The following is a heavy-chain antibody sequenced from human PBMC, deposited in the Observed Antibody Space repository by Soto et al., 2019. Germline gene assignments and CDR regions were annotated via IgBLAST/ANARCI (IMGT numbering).Heavy chain of an antibody. Sequence: PSETLSLTCAVYGGSFSGYYWSWIRQPPGKGLEWIGEINHSGSTNYNPSLKSRVTISVDTSKNQFSLKLSSVTAADTAVYYCARGQGRSSSVYYYYGMDVWGQGTTVTVSS. CDR3: ARGQGRSSSVYYYYGMDV. D-gene: IGHD6-6*01. CDR2: INHSGST. J-gene: IGHJ6*02. V-gene: IGHV4-34*01. CDR1: GGSFSGYY.